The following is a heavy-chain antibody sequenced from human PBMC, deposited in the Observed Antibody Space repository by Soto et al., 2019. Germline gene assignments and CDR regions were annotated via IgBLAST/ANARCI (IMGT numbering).Heavy chain of an antibody. D-gene: IGHD6-6*01. V-gene: IGHV1-46*01. CDR3: ARVARSLKPFDP. Sequence: ASVKVSCKASGYTFTSCYMNWVRQAPGQGLEWLGIINPSGGYTTYAQRFLGRVTMTSDTSTSTVHMELGSLTSEDTAVYYCARVARSLKPFDPWGQGTLVTVSS. CDR1: GYTFTSCY. CDR2: INPSGGYT. J-gene: IGHJ5*02.